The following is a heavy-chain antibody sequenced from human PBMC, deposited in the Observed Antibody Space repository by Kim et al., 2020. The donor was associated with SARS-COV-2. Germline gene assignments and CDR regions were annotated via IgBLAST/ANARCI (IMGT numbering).Heavy chain of an antibody. CDR1: GFTFSSYW. CDR3: ARLTVTIFGVVIKMDV. Sequence: GGSLRLSCAASGFTFSSYWMSWVRQAPGKGLEWVANIKQDGSEKYYVDSVKGRFTISRDNAKNSLYLQMNSLRAEDTAVYYCARLTVTIFGVVIKMDVWGQGTTVTVSS. J-gene: IGHJ6*02. D-gene: IGHD3-3*01. V-gene: IGHV3-7*03. CDR2: IKQDGSEK.